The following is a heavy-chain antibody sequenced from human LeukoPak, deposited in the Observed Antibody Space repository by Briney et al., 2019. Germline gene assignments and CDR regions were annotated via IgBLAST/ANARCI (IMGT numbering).Heavy chain of an antibody. J-gene: IGHJ4*02. CDR2: IKTDGSEK. CDR3: TTGGDIIVVDQLVPFDF. CDR1: GFIFSSYW. V-gene: IGHV3-7*03. D-gene: IGHD2-15*01. Sequence: GGSLRLSCAASGFIFSSYWTSWVRQAPGKGLEWVANIKTDGSEKYYVDSVKGRFTISRDNTKNSVYLQMNSLRAEDTAVYYCTTGGDIIVVDQLVPFDFWGQGTLVTVSS.